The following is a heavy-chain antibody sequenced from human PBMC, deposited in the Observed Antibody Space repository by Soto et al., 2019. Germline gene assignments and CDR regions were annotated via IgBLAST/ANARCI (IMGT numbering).Heavy chain of an antibody. D-gene: IGHD3-3*01. CDR2: IKSKTDGGTT. CDR1: GFTFSNAW. J-gene: IGHJ4*02. CDR3: TTEPLFGVVITIDY. Sequence: EVQLVESGGGLVQPGGSLRLSCAASGFTFSNAWMNWVRQAPGKGLEWVGRIKSKTDGGTTDYAAPVKGRFTISRDDSKNTLYLQMNSLKTEDTAVYYCTTEPLFGVVITIDYWGQGTLVTVSS. V-gene: IGHV3-15*07.